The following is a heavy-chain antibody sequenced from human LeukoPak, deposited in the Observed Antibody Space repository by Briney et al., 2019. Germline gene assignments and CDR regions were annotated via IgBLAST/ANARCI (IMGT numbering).Heavy chain of an antibody. CDR2: MNPNSGNT. V-gene: IGHV1-8*03. Sequence: ASVKVSCKASGYTFTSYAMNWVRQATGQGLEWMGRMNPNSGNTGYAQKFQGRVTITRNTSISTAYMELSSLRSEDTAVYYCARVRIWKSTVTTEYYYYYMDVWGKGTTVTVSS. CDR3: ARVRIWKSTVTTEYYYYYMDV. CDR1: GYTFTSYA. J-gene: IGHJ6*03. D-gene: IGHD4-17*01.